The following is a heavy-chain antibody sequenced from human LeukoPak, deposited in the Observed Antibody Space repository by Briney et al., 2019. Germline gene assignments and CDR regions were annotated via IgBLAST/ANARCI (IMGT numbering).Heavy chain of an antibody. Sequence: PGGSLRLSCAPSGLTFSSYAMHWVRQAPGKGLEWVAVTSYDGINKYYADSVKGRFTISRDNSKNTLYLQMNSLRAEDTAVYSCARALSTYDFWSGYYYSYGMDVWGQGTTVTVSS. CDR2: TSYDGINK. D-gene: IGHD3-3*01. CDR3: ARALSTYDFWSGYYYSYGMDV. J-gene: IGHJ6*02. V-gene: IGHV3-30-3*01. CDR1: GLTFSSYA.